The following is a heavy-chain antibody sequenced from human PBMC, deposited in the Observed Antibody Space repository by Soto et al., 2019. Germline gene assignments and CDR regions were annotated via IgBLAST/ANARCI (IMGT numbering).Heavy chain of an antibody. V-gene: IGHV1-2*02. CDR2: INPNSGGT. CDR3: IMTYPGGYFDY. Sequence: ASVKVSCKASGYTFTGYYMHWVRQAPGQGLEWMGRINPNSGGTNYAQKFQGRVTMTADTSTSTAYMELSSLRSEDTAVYYCIMTYPGGYFDYWGQGTLVTVSS. CDR1: GYTFTGYY. J-gene: IGHJ4*02. D-gene: IGHD3-16*01.